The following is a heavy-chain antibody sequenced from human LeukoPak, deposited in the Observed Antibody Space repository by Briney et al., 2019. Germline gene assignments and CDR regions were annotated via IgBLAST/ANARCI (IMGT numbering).Heavy chain of an antibody. D-gene: IGHD6-13*01. Sequence: GGSLRLSCAVSGFTFSSYGMHWVRQAPGKGLEWVAVISYDGSNEYYADSVKGRFTISRDNSKNTLYLQMNSQRAEDTAVYYCARDILYSSSWFLPPGYWGQGTLVTVSS. CDR3: ARDILYSSSWFLPPGY. CDR1: GFTFSSYG. CDR2: ISYDGSNE. J-gene: IGHJ4*02. V-gene: IGHV3-30*03.